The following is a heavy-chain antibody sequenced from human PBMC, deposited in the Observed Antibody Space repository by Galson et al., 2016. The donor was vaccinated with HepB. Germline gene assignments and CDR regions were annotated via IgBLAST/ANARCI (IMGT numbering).Heavy chain of an antibody. CDR1: GFTFSSYA. CDR3: AKEQGTDEGWFGESDH. J-gene: IGHJ4*02. CDR2: ISANGHRT. V-gene: IGHV3-23*01. Sequence: CAASGFTFSSYAMNWVRQAPGKGLEWVTEISANGHRTYYASSVKGRFTVSRDNYENTLYLQMDSLRAEDTAVYYCAKEQGTDEGWFGESDHWGQGTLVTVSS. D-gene: IGHD3-10*01.